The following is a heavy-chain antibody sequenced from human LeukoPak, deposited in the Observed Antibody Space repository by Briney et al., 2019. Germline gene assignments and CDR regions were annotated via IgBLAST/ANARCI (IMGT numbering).Heavy chain of an antibody. Sequence: SETLSLTCTVSGGSISSYYWSWIRQPAGKGLEWIGRIHTSGSTNYNPSLKSRVTISVDKSKNKFSLKLSSVTAADTAVYYWARDVCYYGSGSYFLDYWGQGTLVTVSS. CDR2: IHTSGST. V-gene: IGHV4-4*07. J-gene: IGHJ4*02. D-gene: IGHD3-10*01. CDR1: GGSISSYY. CDR3: ARDVCYYGSGSYFLDY.